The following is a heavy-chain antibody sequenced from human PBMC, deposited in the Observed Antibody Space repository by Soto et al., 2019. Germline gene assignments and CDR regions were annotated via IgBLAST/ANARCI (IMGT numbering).Heavy chain of an antibody. CDR3: ARWVEVSLDYFDS. CDR2: MHHSGRT. CDR1: GDSINSGDYY. D-gene: IGHD2-15*01. Sequence: PSETLSLTCTVSGDSINSGDYYWSWVRQNPGKDLEWIGHMHHSGRTHYNPSLKSRVAISVDTSKNQFSLYLNSVTAADTAVYYCARWVEVSLDYFDSWGQGTPVTVSS. J-gene: IGHJ4*02. V-gene: IGHV4-31*03.